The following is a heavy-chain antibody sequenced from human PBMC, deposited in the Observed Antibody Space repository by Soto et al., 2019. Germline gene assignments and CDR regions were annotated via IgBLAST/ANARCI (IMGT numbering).Heavy chain of an antibody. CDR1: GGTFYSNW. J-gene: IGHJ5*01. Sequence: GESLKISCDFSGGTFYSNWIDWVRQMTGKGLECVGIIWPASSDIKYSPSFRGRVTISVDKSSSTAHLHWSSLRASDTAIYYCARLSSLLAQPGWFDSWGQVTLVTVSS. CDR2: IWPASSDI. D-gene: IGHD2-2*01. V-gene: IGHV5-51*01. CDR3: ARLSSLLAQPGWFDS.